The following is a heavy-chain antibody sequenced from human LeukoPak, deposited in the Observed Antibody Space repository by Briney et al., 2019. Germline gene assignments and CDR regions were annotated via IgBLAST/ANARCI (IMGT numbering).Heavy chain of an antibody. Sequence: GGSLRLSCAASGFTFSSYSMNWVRQAPGKGLEWVSSISSSSSYIYYADSVKGRFTIPRDNAKNSLYLQMNSLRAEDTAVYYCARDPEGYCSSTSCLHFDPWGQGTLVTVSS. V-gene: IGHV3-21*01. CDR1: GFTFSSYS. CDR2: ISSSSSYI. J-gene: IGHJ5*02. CDR3: ARDPEGYCSSTSCLHFDP. D-gene: IGHD2-2*01.